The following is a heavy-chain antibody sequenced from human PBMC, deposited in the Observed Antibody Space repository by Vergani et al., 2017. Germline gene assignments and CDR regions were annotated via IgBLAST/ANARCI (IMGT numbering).Heavy chain of an antibody. CDR1: GYTFTSYA. V-gene: IGHV7-4-1*02. Sequence: QVQLVQSGSELKKPGTSVKVSCKASGYTFTSYAMNWVRQAPGQGLEWMGWINTNTGNPTYAQGFTGRFVFSLDTSVSTAYLQISSLKAEDTAVYYCARDGTQGYSGYDSHGGFDPWGQGTLVTVSS. CDR2: INTNTGNP. D-gene: IGHD5-12*01. J-gene: IGHJ5*02. CDR3: ARDGTQGYSGYDSHGGFDP.